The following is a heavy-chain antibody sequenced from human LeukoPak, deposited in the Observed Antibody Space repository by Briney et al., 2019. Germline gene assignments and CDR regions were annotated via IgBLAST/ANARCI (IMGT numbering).Heavy chain of an antibody. CDR3: ARERGLQFGWFDP. J-gene: IGHJ5*02. CDR1: GYTFTGYY. CDR2: INPNSGGT. V-gene: IGHV1-2*02. Sequence: ASVKVSCKASGYTFTGYYMHWVRQAPGQGLEWMGWINPNSGGTNYAQKFQGRVTMTRDTSISTAYMELSRLRSDDTAVYYCARERGLQFGWFDPWGQGTLVTVSS. D-gene: IGHD4-11*01.